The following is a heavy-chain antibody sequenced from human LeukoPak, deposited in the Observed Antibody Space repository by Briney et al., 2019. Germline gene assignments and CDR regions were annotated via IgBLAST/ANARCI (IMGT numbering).Heavy chain of an antibody. D-gene: IGHD4-23*01. J-gene: IGHJ4*02. CDR2: INPSGGST. CDR1: GYTFTRYY. Sequence: ASVKVSYKGCGYTFTRYYMHWVRQARGQGVEWMGIINPSGGSTSYAQKYKGRVTMTRHTSTSTVYMELSSLRSEDTAVYYCARNRPVYGGFDYWGQGTLVTVSS. CDR3: ARNRPVYGGFDY. V-gene: IGHV1-46*01.